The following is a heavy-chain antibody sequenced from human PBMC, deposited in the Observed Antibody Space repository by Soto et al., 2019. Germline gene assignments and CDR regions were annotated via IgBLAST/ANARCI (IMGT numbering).Heavy chain of an antibody. Sequence: ALRLSCAASGFTFSDYYMSWIRQAPGKGLEWVSYISSSGSTIYYADSVKGRFTISRDNAKNSLYLQMNSLRAEDTAVYYCAGDIVARYGMDVWGQGTTVTVSS. J-gene: IGHJ6*02. CDR1: GFTFSDYY. CDR3: AGDIVARYGMDV. V-gene: IGHV3-11*01. CDR2: ISSSGSTI. D-gene: IGHD2-15*01.